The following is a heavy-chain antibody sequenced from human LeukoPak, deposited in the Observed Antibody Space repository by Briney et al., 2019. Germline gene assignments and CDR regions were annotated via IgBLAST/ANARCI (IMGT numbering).Heavy chain of an antibody. CDR1: GGSISSSNW. CDR2: IYHSGST. V-gene: IGHV4-4*02. Sequence: PSETLSLTCTVSGGSISSSNWWSWVRQPPGKGLEWIGEIYHSGSTNYNPSLKSRVTISVDTSKNQFSLKLSSVTAADTAVYYCARDPSAYDFYYMDVWGKGTTVTVSS. J-gene: IGHJ6*03. D-gene: IGHD3-3*01. CDR3: ARDPSAYDFYYMDV.